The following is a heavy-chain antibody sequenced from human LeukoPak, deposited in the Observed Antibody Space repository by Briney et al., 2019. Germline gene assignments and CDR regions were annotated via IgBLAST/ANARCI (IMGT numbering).Heavy chain of an antibody. CDR3: ATAAGYYGSGSYYKANYYYGMDV. CDR2: ISAYNGNT. CDR1: GYTFTSYG. J-gene: IGHJ6*02. V-gene: IGHV1-18*01. Sequence: GASVKVSCKASGYTFTSYGISWVRQAPGQGLEWMGWISAYNGNTNYAQKLQGRVTMTTDTSTSTAYMELRSLRSDDTAVYYCATAAGYYGSGSYYKANYYYGMDVWGQGTTVTVSS. D-gene: IGHD3-10*01.